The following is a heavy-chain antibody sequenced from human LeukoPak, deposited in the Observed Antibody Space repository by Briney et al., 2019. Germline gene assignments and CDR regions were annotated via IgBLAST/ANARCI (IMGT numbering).Heavy chain of an antibody. CDR2: ISYDGSNK. J-gene: IGHJ4*02. V-gene: IGHV3-30-3*01. D-gene: IGHD4-17*01. CDR1: GFTFSSYA. CDR3: ARATSTVTTLNPVGY. Sequence: GGSLRLSCAASGFTFSSYAMHWVRQAPGKGLEWVAVISYDGSNKYYADSVKGRFTISRDNSKNTLYLQMNSLRAEDTAVYYCARATSTVTTLNPVGYWGQGTLVTVSS.